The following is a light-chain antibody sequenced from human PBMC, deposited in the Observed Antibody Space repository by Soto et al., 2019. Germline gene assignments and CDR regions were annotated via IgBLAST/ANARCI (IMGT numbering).Light chain of an antibody. V-gene: IGKV3-15*01. J-gene: IGKJ4*01. CDR3: QQYNKWPLT. CDR2: GAS. Sequence: EIVMTQSPATPSVSPGERATLSCRASQSVYSNLAWYQQKPGQAPRLLIYGASTRATDIPARFSGSGSGTEFTLTISSLQPEDFAVYHCQQYNKWPLTFGGGTKVEIK. CDR1: QSVYSN.